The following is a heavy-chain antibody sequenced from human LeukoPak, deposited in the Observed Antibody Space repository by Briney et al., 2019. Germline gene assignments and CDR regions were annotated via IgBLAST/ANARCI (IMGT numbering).Heavy chain of an antibody. Sequence: PSETLSLTCTVSGGSISSSSFYWDWIRQPPGKGLEWIGSIYYSGSTYYNPSLKSRVAISVDTSKNQLSLKLSSVTAADTAVYYCARAGITMVRTWGQGTLVTVSS. V-gene: IGHV4-39*01. J-gene: IGHJ5*02. D-gene: IGHD3-10*01. CDR3: ARAGITMVRT. CDR2: IYYSGST. CDR1: GGSISSSSFY.